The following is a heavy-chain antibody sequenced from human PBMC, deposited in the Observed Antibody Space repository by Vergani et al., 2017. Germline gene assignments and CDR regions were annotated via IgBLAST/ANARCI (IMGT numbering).Heavy chain of an antibody. CDR2: INSDGSST. CDR1: GFTFSSYW. D-gene: IGHD3-22*01. V-gene: IGHV3-74*01. J-gene: IGHJ4*02. Sequence: VQLVESGGGVVQPGRSLRLSCAASGFTFSSYWMHWVRQAPGKGLVWVSRINSDGSSTSYADSVKGRFTISRDNAKNTLYLQMNSLRAEDTAVYYCAREPIYYDSSGYYYGGVDYWGQGTLVTVSS. CDR3: AREPIYYDSSGYYYGGVDY.